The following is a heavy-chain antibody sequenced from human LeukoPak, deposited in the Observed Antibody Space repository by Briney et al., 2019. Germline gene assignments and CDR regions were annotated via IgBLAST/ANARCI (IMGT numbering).Heavy chain of an antibody. CDR3: AGGDWGNAY. V-gene: IGHV4-34*01. CDR2: INHSGST. D-gene: IGHD3-16*01. CDR1: GGSFSGYY. J-gene: IGHJ4*02. Sequence: PSETLSLTCAVYGGSFSGYYWSWIRQPPGKGLEWIGEINHSGSTNYNPSLKSRVTISIDTSKNQFSLKLSSVTAAETAVYYCAGGDWGNAYWGQGTLVTVSS.